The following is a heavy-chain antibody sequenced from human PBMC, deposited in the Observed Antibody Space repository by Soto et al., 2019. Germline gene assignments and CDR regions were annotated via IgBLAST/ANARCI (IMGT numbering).Heavy chain of an antibody. CDR1: GGSISSSSYY. CDR3: ARRRWFDYDSSGYYIFDH. V-gene: IGHV4-39*01. D-gene: IGHD3-22*01. Sequence: SETLSLTCTVSGGSISSSSYYWGWIRQPPGKGLEWIGSIYYSGSTYYNPSLNSRVTISVDTSKNQFSLKLSSVPAADTCVYYCARRRWFDYDSSGYYIFDHWGQGTLVTVSS. CDR2: IYYSGST. J-gene: IGHJ4*02.